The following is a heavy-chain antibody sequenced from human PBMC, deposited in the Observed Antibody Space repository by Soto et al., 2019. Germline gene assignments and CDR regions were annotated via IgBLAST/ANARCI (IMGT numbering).Heavy chain of an antibody. D-gene: IGHD3-16*01. Sequence: EEQLVESGGDLVQPGGSLSLTCAASGFTVSNNYMSWVRQAPGKGLEWVSLIYSGGSTYYADSVKGRFTISRVSSKNTLYLQMNSLRAEDTAMYYCAAYSHKGYWGQGTLGTVSA. V-gene: IGHV3-66*01. CDR2: IYSGGST. J-gene: IGHJ4*02. CDR3: AAYSHKGY. CDR1: GFTVSNNY.